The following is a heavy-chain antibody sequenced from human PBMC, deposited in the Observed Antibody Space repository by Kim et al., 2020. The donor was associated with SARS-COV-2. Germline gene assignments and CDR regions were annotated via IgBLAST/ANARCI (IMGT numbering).Heavy chain of an antibody. CDR3: ASRRGTAGAFDI. V-gene: IGHV4-34*01. CDR2: INHSGST. Sequence: SETLSLTCAVYGGSFSGYYWSWIRQPPGKGLEWIGEINHSGSTNYNPSLKSRVTILVDTSENQFSLKLSSVTAADTAVYYCASRRGTAGAFDILGQGTMVTVSS. D-gene: IGHD1-1*01. J-gene: IGHJ3*02. CDR1: GGSFSGYY.